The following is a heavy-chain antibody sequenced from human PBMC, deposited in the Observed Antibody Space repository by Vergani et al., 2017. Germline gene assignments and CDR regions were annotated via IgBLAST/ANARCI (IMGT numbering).Heavy chain of an antibody. CDR3: ARAVSGLFDY. CDR1: GFTFSSYA. CDR2: LSGSGSST. J-gene: IGHJ4*02. D-gene: IGHD4-11*01. Sequence: EVQLLESGGGLVQSGGSLRLSCAASGFTFSSYAMGWVRQTPGKGLEWVSVLSGSGSSTYYADSVRGRFTISRDNSKNTLYVQMHSLRGEDTAVYYCARAVSGLFDYWGQGTLVTVSS. V-gene: IGHV3-23*01.